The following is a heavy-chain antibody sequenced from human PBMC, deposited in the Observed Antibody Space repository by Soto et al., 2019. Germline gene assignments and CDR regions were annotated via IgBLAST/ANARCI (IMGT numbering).Heavy chain of an antibody. Sequence: GGSLRLSCAASGFTFSSYGMHWVRQAPGKGLEWVAVISYDGSNKYYADSVKGRFTISRDNSKNTLYLQMNSLRAEDTAVYYCAKDHIVVVTAVRGRVFPELPLEYWGQGTLFTVS. CDR3: AKDHIVVVTAVRGRVFPELPLEY. D-gene: IGHD2-2*01. J-gene: IGHJ4*02. CDR1: GFTFSSYG. CDR2: ISYDGSNK. V-gene: IGHV3-30*18.